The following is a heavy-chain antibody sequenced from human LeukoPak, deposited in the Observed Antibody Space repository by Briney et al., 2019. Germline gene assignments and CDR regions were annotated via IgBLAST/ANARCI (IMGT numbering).Heavy chain of an antibody. CDR2: ISSSSSYI. D-gene: IGHD6-19*01. V-gene: IGHV3-21*01. CDR1: GLPFSSDS. J-gene: IGHJ4*02. CDR3: ARGRYSSGCLDY. Sequence: GGSLRLSCAASGLPFSSDSMNWGRQDPGKRLEWVSSISSSSSYIYYADSVKGRFTISRDNAKNSLYLQMNSLRAEDTAVYYCARGRYSSGCLDYWGQGTLVTVSS.